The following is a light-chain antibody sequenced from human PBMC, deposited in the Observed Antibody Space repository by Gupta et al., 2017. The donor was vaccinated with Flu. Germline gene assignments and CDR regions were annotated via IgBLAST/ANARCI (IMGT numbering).Light chain of an antibody. V-gene: IGLV1-47*01. CDR3: ASWDASLSGSWV. CDR2: RRN. J-gene: IGLJ3*02. Sequence: QSVLTPPPSASGTPGQTVTISCSGTNSNIGSNYVYWYQQRPGTAPKLLIYRRNQRPSGVPNRFSGSKSGTAATLAISGLRSEDEAEDDCASWDASLSGSWVFGGGTKLTVL. CDR1: NSNIGSNY.